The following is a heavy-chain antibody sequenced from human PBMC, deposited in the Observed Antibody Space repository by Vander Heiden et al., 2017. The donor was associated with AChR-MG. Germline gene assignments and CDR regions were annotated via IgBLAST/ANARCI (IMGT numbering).Heavy chain of an antibody. V-gene: IGHV3-66*01. Sequence: EVQLVEAGGGSVQPGGSPRLSGTVPGFTVSNSVKGWVRQAPGKGLEWVSVIYSRGTTYYADSVKGRFTISRDNSKNTLYLQMNTARAEDTAVYYCARLRRENRFDPGGQGTLVTVSS. D-gene: IGHD3-16*01. CDR2: IYSRGTT. CDR1: GFTVSNSV. CDR3: ARLRRENRFDP. J-gene: IGHJ5*02.